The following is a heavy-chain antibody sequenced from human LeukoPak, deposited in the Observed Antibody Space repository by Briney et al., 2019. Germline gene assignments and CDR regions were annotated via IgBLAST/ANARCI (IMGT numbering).Heavy chain of an antibody. CDR1: GFTFSSYA. Sequence: PGGSLRLPCAASGFTFSSYAMSWVRQAPGKGLEWVSAISGSGGSTYSADSVKGRFTISRDNSKNTLYLQMNSLRSEDTAVYYCARGGKYYYGSGKQRAYYYYMDVWGKGTTVTVSS. CDR2: ISGSGGST. J-gene: IGHJ6*03. CDR3: ARGGKYYYGSGKQRAYYYYMDV. V-gene: IGHV3-23*01. D-gene: IGHD3-10*01.